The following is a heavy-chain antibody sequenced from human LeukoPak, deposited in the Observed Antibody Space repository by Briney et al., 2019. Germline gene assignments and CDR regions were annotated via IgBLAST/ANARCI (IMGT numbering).Heavy chain of an antibody. CDR2: ISGSGGST. CDR1: GFTFSSYG. D-gene: IGHD3-16*01. V-gene: IGHV3-23*01. Sequence: GGTLRLSCAASGFTFSSYGMSWVRQAPGKGLEWVSAISGSGGSTYYADSVKGRFTISRDNSKNTLYLQMNSLRAEDTAVYYCAKSGGVRFDPWGQGTLVTVSS. J-gene: IGHJ5*02. CDR3: AKSGGVRFDP.